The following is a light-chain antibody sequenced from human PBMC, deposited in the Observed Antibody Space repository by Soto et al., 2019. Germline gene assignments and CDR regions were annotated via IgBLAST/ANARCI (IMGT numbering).Light chain of an antibody. CDR3: CSYAGSRWV. V-gene: IGLV2-23*01. CDR2: EGS. J-gene: IGLJ3*02. Sequence: QPVLTQPASVSGSPGQSITISCTGTSSDVGSYNLVSWYQQHPGKAPKLMIYEGSKRPSGVSNRFSGSKSGNTASLTISGLQAEDEADYYCCSYAGSRWVFGGGTKLTVL. CDR1: SSDVGSYNL.